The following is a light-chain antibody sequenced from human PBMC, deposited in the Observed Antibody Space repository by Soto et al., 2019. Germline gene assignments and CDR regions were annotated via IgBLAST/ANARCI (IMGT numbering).Light chain of an antibody. CDR2: GAS. CDR3: QQYGSSLWT. Sequence: VLTQSPATLSLSPGERATLSCRASQSISNYLAWYQQKPGQAPRLLIYGASSRATGIPDRFSGSGSGTDFTLTISRLEPEDFAVYYCQQYGSSLWTFRQGTKVDIK. V-gene: IGKV3-20*01. CDR1: QSISNY. J-gene: IGKJ1*01.